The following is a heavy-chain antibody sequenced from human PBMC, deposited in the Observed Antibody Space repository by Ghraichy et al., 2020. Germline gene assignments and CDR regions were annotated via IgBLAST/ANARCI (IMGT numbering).Heavy chain of an antibody. CDR1: GYIFTNFW. CDR2: IYPGDSDT. D-gene: IGHD3-10*01. V-gene: IGHV5-51*01. CDR3: ARVYGSGSSWGTFDY. Sequence: GESLNISCKGSGYIFTNFWIGWVRQMPGKGLDWMGFIYPGDSDTRYSPSFQGQVTISADESISTAYLQWSSLKASDTAIYYCARVYGSGSSWGTFDYWGQGTLVTVSS. J-gene: IGHJ4*02.